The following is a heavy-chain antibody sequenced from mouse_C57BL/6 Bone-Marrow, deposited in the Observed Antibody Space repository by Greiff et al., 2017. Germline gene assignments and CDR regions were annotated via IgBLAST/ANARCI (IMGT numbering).Heavy chain of an antibody. Sequence: QVQLQQPGTELVKPGASVKLSCKASGYTFTSYWMHWVKQRPGQGLEWIGNINPSNGCTNYNEKFKSKATLPVDKSSNTAYMQLSSLTSEDSAVYYCARKGFWSKDFDYWGQGTTLTVSS. CDR3: ARKGFWSKDFDY. V-gene: IGHV1-53*01. CDR2: INPSNGCT. CDR1: GYTFTSYW. D-gene: IGHD3-3*01. J-gene: IGHJ2*01.